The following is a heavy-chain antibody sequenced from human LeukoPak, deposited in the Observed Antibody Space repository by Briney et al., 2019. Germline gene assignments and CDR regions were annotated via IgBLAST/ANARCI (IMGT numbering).Heavy chain of an antibody. CDR3: AKDVPVGITMFAWGMDV. Sequence: GGSLRLSCTPSGFMFSNYAMSWVREAPGKGLEWVSVISGSGGSTYYADSVKGRFTISRDNSKNMLYLQMNSLRAEDTAIYYCAKDVPVGITMFAWGMDVWGKGTTVTVS. J-gene: IGHJ6*03. CDR2: ISGSGGST. V-gene: IGHV3-23*01. CDR1: GFMFSNYA. D-gene: IGHD3-10*02.